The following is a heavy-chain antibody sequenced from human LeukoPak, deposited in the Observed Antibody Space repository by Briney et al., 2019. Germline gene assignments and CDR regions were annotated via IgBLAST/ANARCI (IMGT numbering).Heavy chain of an antibody. V-gene: IGHV3-7*03. J-gene: IGHJ6*03. Sequence: GGSLRLSCAASGFTFSSYWMSWVRQAPGKGLEWVANIKQDGSEKYYVDSVKGRFTISRDNSKNTLYLQMNSLRAEDTAVYYCAKRYSGYDYYMDVWGKGTTVTVSS. CDR2: IKQDGSEK. CDR3: AKRYSGYDYYMDV. D-gene: IGHD5-12*01. CDR1: GFTFSSYW.